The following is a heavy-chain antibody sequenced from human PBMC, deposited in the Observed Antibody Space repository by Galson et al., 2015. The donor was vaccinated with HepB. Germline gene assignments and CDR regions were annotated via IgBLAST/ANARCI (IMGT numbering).Heavy chain of an antibody. CDR3: ARRDYYDTSGHFAY. CDR2: ISSNGGST. Sequence: SLRLSCAASGFTFSRYSMHWVRQAPGKGLEYVSGISSNGGSTYYANSVKGRFTISRDNSKNTLYLQMGSLRAEDMAVYYCARRDYYDTSGHFAYWGQGILVTVSS. CDR1: GFTFSRYS. J-gene: IGHJ4*02. V-gene: IGHV3-64*01. D-gene: IGHD3-22*01.